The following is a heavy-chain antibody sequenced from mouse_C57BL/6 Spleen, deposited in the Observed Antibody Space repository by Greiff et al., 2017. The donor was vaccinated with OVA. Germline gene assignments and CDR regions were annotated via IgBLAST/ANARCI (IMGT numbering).Heavy chain of an antibody. Sequence: QVQLKESGAELVRPGTSVKVSCKASGYAFTNYLIEWVKQRPGQGLEWIGVINPGSGGTNYNEKFKGKATLTADKSSSTAYMQLSSLTSEDSAVYFCARSETTVVAHFDYWGQGTTLTVSS. J-gene: IGHJ2*01. CDR3: ARSETTVVAHFDY. D-gene: IGHD1-1*01. CDR2: INPGSGGT. V-gene: IGHV1-54*01. CDR1: GYAFTNYL.